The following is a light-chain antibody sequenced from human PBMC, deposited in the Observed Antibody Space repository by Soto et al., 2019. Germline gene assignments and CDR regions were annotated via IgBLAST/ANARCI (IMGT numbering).Light chain of an antibody. J-gene: IGKJ2*01. V-gene: IGKV3-15*01. CDR3: QQYNKWYT. Sequence: EIVMTQSPATLSVSPGERATLSCRASQSVSSNLAWYQQKPGQAPRLLIYGASTRATGIPGRFSGSGSGTECTLTISSLQSEDFAVYYCQQYNKWYTFGQGTKLEIK. CDR2: GAS. CDR1: QSVSSN.